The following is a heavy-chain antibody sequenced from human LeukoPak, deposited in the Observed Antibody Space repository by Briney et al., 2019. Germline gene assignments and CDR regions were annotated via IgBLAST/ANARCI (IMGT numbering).Heavy chain of an antibody. D-gene: IGHD3-22*01. CDR3: ARIINDYDSSGFFDY. J-gene: IGHJ4*02. CDR2: IYSGGST. CDR1: GFTVRSNY. V-gene: IGHV3-53*01. Sequence: GGSLRLSCAASGFTVRSNYMTWVRQAPGKGLECVSVIYSGGSTYYADSVKGRFTISGDNSKNTLYLQMNSLRAEDTAVYYCARIINDYDSSGFFDYWGQGTLVTVSS.